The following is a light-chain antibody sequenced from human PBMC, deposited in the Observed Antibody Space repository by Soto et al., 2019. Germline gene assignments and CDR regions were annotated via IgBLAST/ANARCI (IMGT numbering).Light chain of an antibody. Sequence: EIVLTQSPATLSSFPGDRVTLSSSASQAVNTRLAWYQHKPGQAPRLLIYLASNRAAGVPARFSGSGSGTDFTLTISNVEPEDFAVYYCHQRQSWPRTFGQGTTVDIK. J-gene: IGKJ1*01. V-gene: IGKV3-11*01. CDR3: HQRQSWPRT. CDR2: LAS. CDR1: QAVNTR.